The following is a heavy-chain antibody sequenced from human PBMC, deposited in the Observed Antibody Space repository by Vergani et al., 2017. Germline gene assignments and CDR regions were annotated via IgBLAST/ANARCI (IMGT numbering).Heavy chain of an antibody. J-gene: IGHJ4*02. CDR3: AKYLRDSTDGLPDS. CDR1: GFTFSSYG. Sequence: QVQLVESGGGVVQPGGSLRLSCAASGFTFSSYGMHWIRQAPGKGLEWLAYMGKDGINTRYRDAVKGRFTVSRDNSKDILYLQMDSLRSEDTALYYCAKYLRDSTDGLPDSWGPGTLVIVSS. CDR2: MGKDGINT. D-gene: IGHD2-21*02. V-gene: IGHV3-30*02.